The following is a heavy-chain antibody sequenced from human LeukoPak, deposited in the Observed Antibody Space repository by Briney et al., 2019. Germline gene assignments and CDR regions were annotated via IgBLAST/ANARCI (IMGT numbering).Heavy chain of an antibody. D-gene: IGHD4-17*01. CDR2: IRASDGRT. Sequence: GGSLRLSCAASGFPFSTFSTYAMSWVRQAPGKGLEWVSSIRASDGRTYYADSVKGRFAISRDNSKNTLYLQMNSLRGEDTAVYYCAKDVYGDYGGPDYWGQGTLVTVSS. J-gene: IGHJ4*02. CDR1: GFPFSTFSTYA. CDR3: AKDVYGDYGGPDY. V-gene: IGHV3-23*01.